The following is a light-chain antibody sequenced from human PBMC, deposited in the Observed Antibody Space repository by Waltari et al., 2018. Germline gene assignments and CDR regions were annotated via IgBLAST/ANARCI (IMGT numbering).Light chain of an antibody. CDR2: GNS. CDR3: QSYDSSLSGSV. J-gene: IGLJ2*01. CDR1: RSTIGAGYD. V-gene: IGLV1-40*01. Sequence: QSGLTQPPSVSGAPGHRVTISCPGSRSTIGAGYDVQWYQLLPGTAPKLLIYGNSNRPSGVPDRFSGSKSGTSASLAITGLQAEDEAGYYCQSYDSSLSGSVFGGGTKLTVL.